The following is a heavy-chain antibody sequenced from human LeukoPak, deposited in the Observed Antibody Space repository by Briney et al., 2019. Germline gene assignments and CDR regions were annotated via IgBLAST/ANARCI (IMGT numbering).Heavy chain of an antibody. Sequence: GGSLRLSCAASGFTFSNYAMSWVRQTPGKGLEWVSYISSSGTTIYYADSVKGRFTISRDNAKNSLYLQMNSLRAEDTAVYYCARGSLMVRGVITNWGQGTLVTVSS. CDR2: ISSSGTTI. J-gene: IGHJ4*02. CDR3: ARGSLMVRGVITN. V-gene: IGHV3-11*01. CDR1: GFTFSNYA. D-gene: IGHD3-10*01.